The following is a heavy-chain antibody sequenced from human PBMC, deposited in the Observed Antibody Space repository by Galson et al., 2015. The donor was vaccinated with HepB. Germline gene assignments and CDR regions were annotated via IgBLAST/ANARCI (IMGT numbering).Heavy chain of an antibody. CDR2: IDPSDSYT. V-gene: IGHV5-10-1*01. CDR3: ARRVAVAGTRYYGMDV. D-gene: IGHD6-19*01. J-gene: IGHJ6*02. CDR1: GYSFTSYW. Sequence: QSGAEVKKPGESLKISCKGSGYSFTSYWIGWVRQMPGKGLEWMGRIDPSDSYTNYSPSFQGHVTISADKSISTAYLQWSSLKASDTAMYYCARRVAVAGTRYYGMDVWGQGTTVTVSS.